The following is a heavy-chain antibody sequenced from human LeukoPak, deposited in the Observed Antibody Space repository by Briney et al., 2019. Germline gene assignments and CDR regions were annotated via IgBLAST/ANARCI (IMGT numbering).Heavy chain of an antibody. Sequence: SETLSLTCTVSGGSISSYYWSWIRQPPGKGLEWIGYIYYSGSTNYNPSLKSRVTISVDTSKNQFSLKLSSVTAADTAVYYCARDRADYYYGMDVWGQGTTVTVSS. CDR1: GGSISSYY. J-gene: IGHJ6*02. CDR2: IYYSGST. CDR3: ARDRADYYYGMDV. D-gene: IGHD6-13*01. V-gene: IGHV4-59*01.